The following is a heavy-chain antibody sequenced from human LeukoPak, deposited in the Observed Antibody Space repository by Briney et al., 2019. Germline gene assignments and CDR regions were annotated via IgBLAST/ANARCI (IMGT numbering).Heavy chain of an antibody. V-gene: IGHV3-53*01. D-gene: IGHD5/OR15-5a*01. CDR3: ASLRQGWWYFEF. CDR2: IYSGGSK. J-gene: IGHJ2*01. CDR1: EYSVSTND. Sequence: PGGSLRLSCAVSEYSVSTNDMSWVRQFPGGELEWLSIIYSGGSKFYAASVKGRFTISRDISENTLPLEMNSLRAEDTAVYYCASLRQGWWYFEFWGRGTLVTVSS.